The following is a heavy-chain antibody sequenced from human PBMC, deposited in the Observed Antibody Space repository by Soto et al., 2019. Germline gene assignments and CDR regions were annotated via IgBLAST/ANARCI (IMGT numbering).Heavy chain of an antibody. CDR2: ISYDGSNK. Sequence: QVQLVESGGGVVQPGRSLRLSCAASGFTFSSYGMHWVRQAPGKGLEWVAVISYDGSNKYYADSVKGRFTISRDNSKNTLYLQMNRLRAEDTAVYYCAQECGWLWVRADYDAYGMDVWGQGNTVTVSS. CDR3: AQECGWLWVRADYDAYGMDV. CDR1: GFTFSSYG. J-gene: IGHJ6*02. V-gene: IGHV3-30*18. D-gene: IGHD6-19*01.